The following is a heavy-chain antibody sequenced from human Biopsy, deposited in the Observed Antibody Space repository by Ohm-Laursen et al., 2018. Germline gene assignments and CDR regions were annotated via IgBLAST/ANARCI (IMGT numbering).Heavy chain of an antibody. CDR1: GITVNDHY. CDR3: QGGHLPPGQFYGVDA. CDR2: LHDRGVT. V-gene: IGHV3-53*01. D-gene: IGHD3-16*01. J-gene: IGHJ6*02. Sequence: SLRLSCTASGITVNDHYMSWVRQAPGKGLEWVSSLHDRGVTYYADSVKGRFTISGANSKNNLYLQMNGLRAEDTAVYFCQGGHLPPGQFYGVDAWGQGTTVTVSS.